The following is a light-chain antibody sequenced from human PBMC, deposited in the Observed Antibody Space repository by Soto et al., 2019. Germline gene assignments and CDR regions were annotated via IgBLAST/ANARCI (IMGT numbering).Light chain of an antibody. V-gene: IGKV3-20*01. CDR1: QSIISSY. CDR3: QQSYSTPLT. J-gene: IGKJ4*01. Sequence: EIVLTQSPGTLSLSPGERATLSCSASQSIISSYLGWYQQKPGQAPRLLIYGASSRATGIPDRFSGSGSGTDFTLTISSLQPEDFATYYCQQSYSTPLTFGGGTKVDIK. CDR2: GAS.